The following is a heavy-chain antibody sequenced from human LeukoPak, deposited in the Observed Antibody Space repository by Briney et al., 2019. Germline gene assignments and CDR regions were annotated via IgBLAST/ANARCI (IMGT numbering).Heavy chain of an antibody. D-gene: IGHD2-2*01. CDR3: AKDIGCSSTSCYDGMDV. CDR2: ISGSGGST. V-gene: IGHV3-23*01. Sequence: GGSLRLSCAASGFTFSSYAMSWVRQAPGKGLEWVSAISGSGGSTYYADSVKGRFTISRDNAKNSLYLQMNSLRAEDTALYYCAKDIGCSSTSCYDGMDVWGQGTTVTVSS. CDR1: GFTFSSYA. J-gene: IGHJ6*02.